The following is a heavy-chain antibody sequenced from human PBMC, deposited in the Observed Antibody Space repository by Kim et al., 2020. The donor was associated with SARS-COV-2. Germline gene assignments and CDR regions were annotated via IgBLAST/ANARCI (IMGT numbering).Heavy chain of an antibody. CDR1: GFTFSSYA. CDR2: ISGSGGST. CDR3: ASWGWELRESEMYYFDY. V-gene: IGHV3-23*01. J-gene: IGHJ4*02. D-gene: IGHD1-26*01. Sequence: GGSLRLSCAASGFTFSSYAMSWVRQAPGKGLECVSAISGSGGSTYYADSVKGRFTISRDNSKNTLYLQMNSLRAEDTAVYYCASWGWELRESEMYYFDYWGQGTLVTVSS.